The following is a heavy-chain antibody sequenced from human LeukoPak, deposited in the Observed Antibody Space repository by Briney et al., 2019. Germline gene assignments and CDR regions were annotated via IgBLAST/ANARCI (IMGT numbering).Heavy chain of an antibody. V-gene: IGHV4-38-2*02. CDR3: ARVGYNWNLWFDT. D-gene: IGHD1-7*01. J-gene: IGHJ3*02. CDR2: IFHSGKT. Sequence: SETLSLTCTVSGYSMSSGYYWGWIRQPPGKGLEWIGSIFHSGKTYYNPSLKSRVTISVDASKNQFSLKVNSVTAADTALYYCARVGYNWNLWFDTWGQGTKVTVSS. CDR1: GYSMSSGYY.